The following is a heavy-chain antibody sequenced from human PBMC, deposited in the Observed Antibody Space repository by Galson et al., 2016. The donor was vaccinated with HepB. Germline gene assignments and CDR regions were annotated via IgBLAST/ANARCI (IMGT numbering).Heavy chain of an antibody. J-gene: IGHJ4*01. CDR3: ARTTPAD. D-gene: IGHD2-2*01. Sequence: SLRLSCAVSGFTFSTHWMHWARQAPGKGLVWVSRISPDGTTRDYAYSVKGRFTISRDNAKSTLYLKMRSLRADDTAVYDCARTTPADWCHGTVVTVSS. V-gene: IGHV3-74*01. CDR2: ISPDGTTR. CDR1: GFTFSTHW.